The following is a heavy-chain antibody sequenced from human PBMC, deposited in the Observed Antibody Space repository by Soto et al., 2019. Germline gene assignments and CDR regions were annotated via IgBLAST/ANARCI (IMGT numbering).Heavy chain of an antibody. CDR1: GYTFTSYD. V-gene: IGHV1-8*01. CDR2: MNPNSGNT. D-gene: IGHD6-6*01. Sequence: ASVKVSCKASGYTFTSYDINWVRQATGQGLEWMGWMNPNSGNTGYAQKFQGRVTMTRNTSISTAYMELSSLRSEDTAVYYCARRGVSSSSSRLYYYYYMDVWGKGTTVTVSS. J-gene: IGHJ6*03. CDR3: ARRGVSSSSSRLYYYYYMDV.